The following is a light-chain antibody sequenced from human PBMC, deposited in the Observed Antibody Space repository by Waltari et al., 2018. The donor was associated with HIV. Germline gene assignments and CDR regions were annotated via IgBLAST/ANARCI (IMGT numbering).Light chain of an antibody. J-gene: IGLJ3*02. CDR3: ASWDDNLSGWV. CDR1: RSNIGRNY. V-gene: IGLV1-47*01. CDR2: RSD. Sequence: QSVLTQPPSASGTPGQSVSISCSGSRSNIGRNYVYWYQRLPGTTPQVVIYRSDQRPSGVPDRFSGSNSGTSASLAISGLRSEDEAHYYCASWDDNLSGWVFGGGTKLTVL.